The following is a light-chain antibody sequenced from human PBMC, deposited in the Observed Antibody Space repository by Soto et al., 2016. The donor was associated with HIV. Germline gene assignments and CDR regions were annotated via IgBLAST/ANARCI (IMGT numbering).Light chain of an antibody. CDR2: PAS. CDR3: QQYKTYPLT. CDR1: QGISSY. V-gene: IGKV1-9*01. J-gene: IGKJ4*01. Sequence: DIQLTQSPSFLSASVGDRVTITCRASQGISSYLAWFQQKPGKAPNLLIYPASTLQSGVPSRFSGSGSGTDFTFTISSLQPEDFATYFCQQYKTYPLTFGGGTKVQIK.